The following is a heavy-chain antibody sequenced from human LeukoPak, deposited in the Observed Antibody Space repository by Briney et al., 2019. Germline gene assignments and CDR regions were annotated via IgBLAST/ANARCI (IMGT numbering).Heavy chain of an antibody. J-gene: IGHJ5*02. V-gene: IGHV1-69*04. Sequence: GASVKVSCKASGGTFSSYAISWVRQAPGQGLEWMGRIIPILGIANYAQKFQGRVTITADKSTSTAYMELSSLRSKDTAVYYCAGSQWELDWFDPWGQGTLVTVSS. CDR1: GGTFSSYA. CDR2: IIPILGIA. D-gene: IGHD1-26*01. CDR3: AGSQWELDWFDP.